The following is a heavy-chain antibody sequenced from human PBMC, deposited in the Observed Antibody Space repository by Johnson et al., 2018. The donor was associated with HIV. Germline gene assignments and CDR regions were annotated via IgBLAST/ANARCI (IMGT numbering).Heavy chain of an antibody. CDR2: ISRSGTTI. V-gene: IGHV3-48*04. CDR3: ARVLRGYDAFDI. Sequence: VQLVESGGGVVQPGGSLRLSCAASGFTFSSYAMSWVRQAPGKGLEWVSYISRSGTTIYYADSVQGRFTVSRDNAKNSLYLQMNSLRADDTAVYYCARVLRGYDAFDIWGQGTRVTVSS. CDR1: GFTFSSYA. D-gene: IGHD6-25*01. J-gene: IGHJ3*02.